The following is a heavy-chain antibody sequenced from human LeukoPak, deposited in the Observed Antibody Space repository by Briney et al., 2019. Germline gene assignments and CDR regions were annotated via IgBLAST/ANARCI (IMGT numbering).Heavy chain of an antibody. CDR1: GGTFSSYA. Sequence: SVTVSCTASGGTFSSYAISWVRQAPGQGLEWMGGIIPIFGTANYAQKFQGRVTITADESTSTAYMELSSLRSEDTAVYYCARELRGRDGYNSGYYYMDVWGKGTTVTVSS. D-gene: IGHD5-24*01. CDR2: IIPIFGTA. J-gene: IGHJ6*03. V-gene: IGHV1-69*13. CDR3: ARELRGRDGYNSGYYYMDV.